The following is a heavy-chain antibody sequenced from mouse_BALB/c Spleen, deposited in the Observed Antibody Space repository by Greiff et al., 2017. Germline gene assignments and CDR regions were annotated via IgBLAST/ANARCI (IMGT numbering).Heavy chain of an antibody. CDR3: ARRGDYYAMDY. V-gene: IGHV1-9*01. Sequence: VQLQQSGAELMKPGASVKISCKATGYTFSSYWIEWVKQRPGHGLEWIGEILPGSGSTNYNEKFKGKATFTADTSSNTAYMQLSSLTSEDSAVYYYARRGDYYAMDYWGQGTSVTVSA. CDR1: GYTFSSYW. CDR2: ILPGSGST. J-gene: IGHJ4*01.